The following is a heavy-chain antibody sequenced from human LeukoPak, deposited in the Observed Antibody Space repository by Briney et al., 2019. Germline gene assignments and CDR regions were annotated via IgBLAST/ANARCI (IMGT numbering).Heavy chain of an antibody. J-gene: IGHJ4*02. CDR3: ARAVGVGATLFDY. V-gene: IGHV3-21*01. Sequence: GGSLRLSCAASGFTFSSYSMNWVRQAPGKGLEWVSSISSSSSYIYYADSVKGRFTISRDNAKNSLYLQMNSLRAEDTAVYYCARAVGVGATLFDYWGQGTLVTVSS. D-gene: IGHD1-26*01. CDR2: ISSSSSYI. CDR1: GFTFSSYS.